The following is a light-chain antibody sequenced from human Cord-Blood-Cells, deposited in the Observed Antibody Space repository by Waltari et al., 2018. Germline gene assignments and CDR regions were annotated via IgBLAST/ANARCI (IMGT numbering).Light chain of an antibody. CDR1: SSDVGSYHL. J-gene: IGLJ3*02. CDR2: EGS. Sequence: QSALTQPASVSGSPGQSITISCTGTSSDVGSYHLVSWYQQHPGKAPKLMIYEGSKRPSGFSNRFSGSKSGSTASRTISGLQAEDEADYYCCSYAGSSTWVFGGGTKLTVL. CDR3: CSYAGSSTWV. V-gene: IGLV2-23*01.